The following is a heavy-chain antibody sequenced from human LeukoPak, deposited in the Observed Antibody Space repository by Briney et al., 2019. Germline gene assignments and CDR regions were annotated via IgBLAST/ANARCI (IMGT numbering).Heavy chain of an antibody. Sequence: GESLRLSCAASGFTFTTYWMSWVRQAPGKGLEWVSSISSSSSYIYYADSVKGRFTISRDNAKNSLYLQMNSLRAEDTAVYYCAGGYSSSWYRFDPWGQGTLVTVSS. CDR1: GFTFTTYW. D-gene: IGHD6-13*01. CDR2: ISSSSSYI. CDR3: AGGYSSSWYRFDP. V-gene: IGHV3-21*01. J-gene: IGHJ5*02.